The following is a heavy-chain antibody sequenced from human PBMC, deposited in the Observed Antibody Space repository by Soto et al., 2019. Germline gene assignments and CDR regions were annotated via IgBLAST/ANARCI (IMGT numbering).Heavy chain of an antibody. J-gene: IGHJ4*02. V-gene: IGHV1-69*01. Sequence: VQLMQSGAEVKQPGSSVKVSCKASGGTFSSHSINWVRQAPGQGLEWMGGIITRFGTTNYAQNFQGSVTITAYQSASTAYMELNSLRSDDTAVYYCVREVGYGDFSAALLDGGQGTLVTGSS. D-gene: IGHD4-17*01. CDR1: GGTFSSHS. CDR3: VREVGYGDFSAALLD. CDR2: IITRFGTT.